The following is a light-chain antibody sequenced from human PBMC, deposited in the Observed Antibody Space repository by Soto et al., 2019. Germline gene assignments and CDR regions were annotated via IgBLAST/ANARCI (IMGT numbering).Light chain of an antibody. Sequence: QSALTQPPSASGSPGQSVTISCTGTSSDVGGYNYVSWYQQRPGRAPKLMIYEVTKRPSGVPDRFSGSKSGNTASLTVSGLQAEDEADYYCSSYADSALLFGGGTKVTVL. CDR2: EVT. CDR1: SSDVGGYNY. CDR3: SSYADSALL. J-gene: IGLJ2*01. V-gene: IGLV2-8*01.